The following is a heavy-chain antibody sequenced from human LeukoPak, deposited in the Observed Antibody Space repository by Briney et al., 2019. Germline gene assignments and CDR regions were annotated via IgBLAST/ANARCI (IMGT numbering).Heavy chain of an antibody. CDR2: IIPILGIA. D-gene: IGHD3-3*01. CDR1: GGTFSSYA. Sequence: ASVKVSCKASGGTFSSYAISWVRQAPGQGLEWMGRIIPILGIANYAQKFQGRVTITADKSTSTAYMELSSLGSGDTAVYYCARDLEWPFEAYWGQGTLVTVSS. J-gene: IGHJ4*02. V-gene: IGHV1-69*04. CDR3: ARDLEWPFEAY.